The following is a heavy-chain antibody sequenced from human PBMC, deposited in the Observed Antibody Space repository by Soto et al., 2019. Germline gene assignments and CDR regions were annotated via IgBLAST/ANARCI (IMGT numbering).Heavy chain of an antibody. CDR1: GGFLSSGGYY. Sequence: QVQLQESGPGLVKPSQTLSLTCPVSGGFLSSGGYYWSWIRQHPGKGLEWIGYIYYSGSTSYNPSLKSRVTISVDTSRNQFSLKLSSVTAADTAVYYCEKPKNWGYSHDAFDIWGQGTMVTVSS. CDR3: EKPKNWGYSHDAFDI. D-gene: IGHD5-18*01. J-gene: IGHJ3*02. V-gene: IGHV4-31*03. CDR2: IYYSGST.